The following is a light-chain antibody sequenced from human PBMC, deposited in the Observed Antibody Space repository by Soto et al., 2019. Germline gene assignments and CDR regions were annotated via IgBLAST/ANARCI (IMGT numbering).Light chain of an antibody. Sequence: DIQMTQSPSTLSASVGDRVTITCRASQSISSWLAWYQQKPGKAPKLVIYDASSLESGVPSRFSGSGSGTEFSLTISSLQPDDFATYYCQQYNSYLTFGGGTKVEIK. CDR3: QQYNSYLT. CDR1: QSISSW. CDR2: DAS. V-gene: IGKV1-5*01. J-gene: IGKJ4*01.